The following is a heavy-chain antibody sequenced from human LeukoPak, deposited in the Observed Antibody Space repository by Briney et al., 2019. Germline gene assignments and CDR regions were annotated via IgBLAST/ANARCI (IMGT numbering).Heavy chain of an antibody. CDR2: ISYDGRNK. D-gene: IGHD2-21*01. V-gene: IGHV3-30*09. CDR3: ARGLIREGYYFDY. Sequence: GRSLRLSCAASGFTFSTYAMHWARQAPGKGLEWVTVISYDGRNKYCADSVKGRFAITRDNSNNMLYLQMNSLRAEDTAVYYWARGLIREGYYFDYWGQGTLVTVSS. J-gene: IGHJ4*02. CDR1: GFTFSTYA.